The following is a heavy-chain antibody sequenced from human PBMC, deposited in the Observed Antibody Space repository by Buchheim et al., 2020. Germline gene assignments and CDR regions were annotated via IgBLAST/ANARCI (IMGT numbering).Heavy chain of an antibody. CDR3: ARDRVQLWLQGYSSYYYYYGMDV. CDR2: ISYDGSNK. V-gene: IGHV3-30-3*01. J-gene: IGHJ6*02. Sequence: QVQLVESGGGVVQPGRSLRLSCAASGFTFSSYAMHWVRQAPGKGLEWVAVISYDGSNKYYADSVKGRFTISSNNSKNTPYLQMNSLRAEDTAVYYCARDRVQLWLQGYSSYYYYYGMDVWGQGTT. D-gene: IGHD5-18*01. CDR1: GFTFSSYA.